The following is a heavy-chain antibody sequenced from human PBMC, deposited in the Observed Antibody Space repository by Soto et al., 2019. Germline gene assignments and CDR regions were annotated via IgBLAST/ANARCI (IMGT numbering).Heavy chain of an antibody. CDR2: ISGSGGST. V-gene: IGHV3-23*01. J-gene: IGHJ4*02. Sequence: ETLPLTCAVYGGSFNGYYWIWIRQPPGKGLEWVSAISGSGGSTYYADSVKGRFTISRDNSKNTLYLQMNSLRAEDTAVYYCAKGAAKDEPHFDYWGQGTLVTVSS. CDR3: AKGAAKDEPHFDY. D-gene: IGHD2-15*01. CDR1: GGSFNGYY.